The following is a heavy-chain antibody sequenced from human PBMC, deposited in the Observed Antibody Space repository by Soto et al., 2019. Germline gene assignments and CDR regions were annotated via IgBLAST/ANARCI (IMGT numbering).Heavy chain of an antibody. CDR1: GGSISSGDYY. J-gene: IGHJ4*02. D-gene: IGHD3-10*01. CDR2: IYYSGST. Sequence: PSETLSLTCTVSGGSISSGDYYWSWIRQPPGKGLEWIGYIYYSGSTYCNPSLKSRVTISVDTSKNQFSLKLSSVTAADTAVYYYARVRERRITMVRGVMPLFDYWGQGTLVTVSS. CDR3: ARVRERRITMVRGVMPLFDY. V-gene: IGHV4-30-4*01.